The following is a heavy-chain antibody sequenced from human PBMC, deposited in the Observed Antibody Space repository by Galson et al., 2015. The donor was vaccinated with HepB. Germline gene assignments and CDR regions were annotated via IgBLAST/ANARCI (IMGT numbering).Heavy chain of an antibody. Sequence: SLRLSCAASGFTFSSYAMHWVRQAPGKGLEWVAVISYDGSNKYYADSVKGRFTISRDNSKNTLYLQMNSLRAEDTAVYYCAREATIFGVGSDSLDYWGQGTLVTVSS. D-gene: IGHD3-3*01. CDR1: GFTFSSYA. CDR2: ISYDGSNK. CDR3: AREATIFGVGSDSLDY. V-gene: IGHV3-30-3*01. J-gene: IGHJ4*02.